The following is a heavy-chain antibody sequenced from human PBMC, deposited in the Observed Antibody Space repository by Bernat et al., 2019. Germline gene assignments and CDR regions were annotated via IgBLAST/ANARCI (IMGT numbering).Heavy chain of an antibody. J-gene: IGHJ4*02. CDR3: AAAAGTFLDY. CDR2: ISWNSGSI. D-gene: IGHD6-13*01. Sequence: EVQLVESGGGLVQPGRSLRLSCAASGFTFDDYAMHWVRQAPGKGLEWVSGISWNSGSIGYADSVKGRFTISRDNAKNSLYLQMNSLRAEDTAVYYCAAAAGTFLDYWGQGTLVTVSS. V-gene: IGHV3-9*01. CDR1: GFTFDDYA.